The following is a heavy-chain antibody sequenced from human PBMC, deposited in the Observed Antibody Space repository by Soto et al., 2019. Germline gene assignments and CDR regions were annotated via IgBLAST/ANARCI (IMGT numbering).Heavy chain of an antibody. CDR2: ISYDGSNK. J-gene: IGHJ4*02. CDR3: ARDAGIQLWSFFDY. D-gene: IGHD5-18*01. Sequence: GSLRLSCAASGFTFSSYAMHWVRQAPGKGLEWVAVISYDGSNKYYADSVKGRFTISRDNSKNTLYLQMNSLRAEDTAVYYCARDAGIQLWSFFDYWGQGTLVTVSS. CDR1: GFTFSSYA. V-gene: IGHV3-30-3*01.